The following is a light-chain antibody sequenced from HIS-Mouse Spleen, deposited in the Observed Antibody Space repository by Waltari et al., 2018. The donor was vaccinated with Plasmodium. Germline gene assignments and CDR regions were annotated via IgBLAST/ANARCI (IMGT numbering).Light chain of an antibody. J-gene: IGKJ2*01. CDR3: LQDYKYPYT. Sequence: AIQMTQSPSSLSASVGDRVTITCRASQGIRNDLGWYQQKPGKAPKLLISAASSLQSGVPSRFSGSGSCTDFTLTISSLQPEDFATYYCLQDYKYPYTFGQGTKLEIK. CDR2: AAS. CDR1: QGIRND. V-gene: IGKV1-6*01.